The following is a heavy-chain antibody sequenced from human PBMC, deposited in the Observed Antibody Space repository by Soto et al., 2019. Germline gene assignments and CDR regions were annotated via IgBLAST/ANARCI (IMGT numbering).Heavy chain of an antibody. D-gene: IGHD6-25*01. CDR1: GGAFSGYY. J-gene: IGHJ4*02. V-gene: IGHV4-34*01. CDR3: ASTRSGAYFPFDY. Sequence: QVQLQQWGAGLLKPSETLSLTCAVYGGAFSGYYWSWIRQPPGKGLEWIGEIHHSGSTNYNPSLKILVAISVDTSKNQFSLTLSSVTAADTAVYYCASTRSGAYFPFDYWGQGTLVTFSS. CDR2: IHHSGST.